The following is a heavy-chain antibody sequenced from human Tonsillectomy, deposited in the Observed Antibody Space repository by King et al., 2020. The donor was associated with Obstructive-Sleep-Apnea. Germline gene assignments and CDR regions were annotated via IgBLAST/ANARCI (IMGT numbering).Heavy chain of an antibody. V-gene: IGHV3-23*04. Sequence: VQLVESGGGLVQPGGSLRLSCAASGFTFSSYAMSWVRQAPGKGLEWVSAISGSGGSTYYADSVKGRFTISRDNSKNTLYLQMNSLRAEDTAVYYCAKDRGHYGSGSSHLYFDLWGRGTLVTVSS. CDR1: GFTFSSYA. D-gene: IGHD3-10*01. J-gene: IGHJ2*01. CDR2: ISGSGGST. CDR3: AKDRGHYGSGSSHLYFDL.